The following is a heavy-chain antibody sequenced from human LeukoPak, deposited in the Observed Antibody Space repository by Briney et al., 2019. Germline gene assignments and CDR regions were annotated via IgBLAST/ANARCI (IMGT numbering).Heavy chain of an antibody. J-gene: IGHJ4*02. Sequence: SETLSLTCTVSGASISSSNGYFWAWIRQPPGKGPDWIGIIDYRGTAFYNPSLESRITISVETSNNFFSLKVRSVTAADTAQYYCARQAGAGTRWDYFDYWGQGIQVTVSS. V-gene: IGHV4-39*01. CDR1: GASISSSNGYF. CDR2: IDYRGTA. CDR3: ARQAGAGTRWDYFDY. D-gene: IGHD3/OR15-3a*01.